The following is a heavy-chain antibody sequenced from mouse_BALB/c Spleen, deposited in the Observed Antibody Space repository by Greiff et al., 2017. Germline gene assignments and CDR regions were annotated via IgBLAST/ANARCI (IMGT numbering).Heavy chain of an antibody. CDR3: ARENYYGSNFDY. J-gene: IGHJ2*01. Sequence: EVQLVESGGGLVQPGGSRKLSCAASGFTFSSFGMHWVRQAPEKGLEWVAYISSGSSTIYYADTVKGRFTISRDNPKNTLFLQMTSLRSEDTAMYYCARENYYGSNFDYWGQGTTLTVSS. V-gene: IGHV5-17*02. CDR2: ISSGSSTI. CDR1: GFTFSSFG. D-gene: IGHD1-1*01.